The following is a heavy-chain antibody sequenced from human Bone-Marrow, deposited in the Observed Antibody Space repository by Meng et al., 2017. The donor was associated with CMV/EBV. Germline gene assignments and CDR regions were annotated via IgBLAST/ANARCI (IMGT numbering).Heavy chain of an antibody. V-gene: IGHV3-66*02. CDR2: IYSGGST. J-gene: IGHJ6*02. CDR1: GFTVSSNY. CDR3: AKDSSSWYDPYYYYGMDV. D-gene: IGHD6-13*01. Sequence: GESLKISCAASGFTVSSNYMSWVRQAPGKGLEWVSVIYSGGSTYYADSVKGRFTISRDNSKNTLYLQMNSLRAEDTAVYYCAKDSSSWYDPYYYYGMDVWGQGTTVTVSS.